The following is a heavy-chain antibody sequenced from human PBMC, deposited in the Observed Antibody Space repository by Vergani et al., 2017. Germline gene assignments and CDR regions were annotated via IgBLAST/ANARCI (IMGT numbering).Heavy chain of an antibody. CDR3: AKVGRSEVAGTFGAFDI. CDR2: ISGSSGST. D-gene: IGHD6-19*01. V-gene: IGHV3-23*01. J-gene: IGHJ3*02. Sequence: DVQLLESGGGLVQPEESLRLSCAASGFTFSSYAMSWVRQAPGKGLEWVSAISGSSGSTFYADSVKGRFTISRDNSKNTLFLHMNSLRPEDTAVYYCAKVGRSEVAGTFGAFDIWGQGTTVTVSS. CDR1: GFTFSSYA.